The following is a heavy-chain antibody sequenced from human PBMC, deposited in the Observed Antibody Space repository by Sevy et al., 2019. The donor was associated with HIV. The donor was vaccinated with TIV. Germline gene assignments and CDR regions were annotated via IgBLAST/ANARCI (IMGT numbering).Heavy chain of an antibody. V-gene: IGHV3-23*01. CDR1: GFTFSTYA. D-gene: IGHD2-8*02. J-gene: IGHJ2*01. Sequence: GGSLRLSCAASGFTFSTYAMGWVRQAPGKGLEWVSAISNSGGNTYYAGSVEGRFTISRDNSKNRLYLQMNSLRAEDTAVYYCAKDGAPYCTGGICFPYWFFDLWGRGTLVTVSS. CDR3: AKDGAPYCTGGICFPYWFFDL. CDR2: ISNSGGNT.